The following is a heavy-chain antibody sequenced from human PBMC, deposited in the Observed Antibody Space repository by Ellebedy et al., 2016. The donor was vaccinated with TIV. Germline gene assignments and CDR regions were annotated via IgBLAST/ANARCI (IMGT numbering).Heavy chain of an antibody. D-gene: IGHD2-15*01. Sequence: MPSETLSLTCTVSSASISTSYWSWIRQTPEKGLQWIGYISNTGRTNYNPSLQSRVTISVDTSKNQFSLKMTSATAADTAVYYCARDFGSSTFDFWGLGTLVTVSP. CDR3: ARDFGSSTFDF. J-gene: IGHJ4*02. CDR1: SASISTSY. CDR2: ISNTGRT. V-gene: IGHV4-4*08.